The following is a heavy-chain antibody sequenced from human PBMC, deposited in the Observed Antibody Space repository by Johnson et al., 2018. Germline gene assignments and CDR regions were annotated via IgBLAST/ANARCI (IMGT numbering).Heavy chain of an antibody. CDR3: ASAPTPSGSGWYGWFDP. V-gene: IGHV3-74*02. J-gene: IGHJ5*02. Sequence: EVQLVESGGGLVQPGGSXRLSCAASGFTFSSYWMHWVRQAPGKGLAWVSRINSDGSNIRYADSVKGRFTISRYNAKNTLYLQMNSLRGDDTAMYYCASAPTPSGSGWYGWFDPWGQGTLVTVSS. CDR2: INSDGSNI. CDR1: GFTFSSYW. D-gene: IGHD6-19*01.